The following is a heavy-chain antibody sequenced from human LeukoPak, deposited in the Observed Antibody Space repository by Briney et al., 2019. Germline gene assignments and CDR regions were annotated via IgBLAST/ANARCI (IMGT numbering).Heavy chain of an antibody. D-gene: IGHD3-9*01. CDR2: MNPNSGNT. Sequence: ASVKVSCKASGYTFTSYGISWVRQAPGQGLEWMGWMNPNSGNTGYAQKFQGRVTITRNTSISTAYMELSSLRSEDTAVYYCARVRYFDWPYYMDVWGKGTTVAISS. CDR1: GYTFTSYG. V-gene: IGHV1-8*03. J-gene: IGHJ6*03. CDR3: ARVRYFDWPYYMDV.